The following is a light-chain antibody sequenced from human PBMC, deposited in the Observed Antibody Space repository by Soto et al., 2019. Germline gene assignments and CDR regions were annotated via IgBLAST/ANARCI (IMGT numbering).Light chain of an antibody. J-gene: IGLJ1*01. V-gene: IGLV1-44*01. CDR1: SSNIGSNT. Sequence: QSVLTQPPSASGTPGQRVTISCSGGSSNIGSNTVNWYQQLPGTAPKLLIYSNNQRPSGVPDQFSGSKSGTSASLAISGLQSEDEADYYCAAWDDSLNGYVFGTGTKVTVL. CDR3: AAWDDSLNGYV. CDR2: SNN.